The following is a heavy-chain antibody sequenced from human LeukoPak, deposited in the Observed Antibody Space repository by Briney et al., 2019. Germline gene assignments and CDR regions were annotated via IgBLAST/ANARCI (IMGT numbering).Heavy chain of an antibody. J-gene: IGHJ5*02. CDR1: GGSMRSDSSF. V-gene: IGHV4-61*02. Sequence: NPSETLSLTYSVSGGSMRSDSSFWSWIRQPAGKGLEWIGRIYATGNTNYNPSLERRVTISVDTSKNQFSLELTSVTAADTAVYYCARELGSDYGGYSPWGQGTLVTVSS. D-gene: IGHD4-23*01. CDR3: ARELGSDYGGYSP. CDR2: IYATGNT.